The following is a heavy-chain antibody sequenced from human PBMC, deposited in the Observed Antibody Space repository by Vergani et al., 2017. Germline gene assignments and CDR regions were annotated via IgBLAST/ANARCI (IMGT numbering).Heavy chain of an antibody. CDR1: GGTLSSYA. Sequence: VQLVQSGAEVKKPGSSVKVSCKASGGTLSSYAISWVRQAPGQGLEWMGIINPSGGSTSYAQKFNGRVTMTRVTSTRAVYMELCSLRSEDTAVYYCARISSSWYDSYYGMDVGGEGTTVTVSS. V-gene: IGHV1-46*01. D-gene: IGHD6-13*01. CDR2: INPSGGST. J-gene: IGHJ6*04. CDR3: ARISSSWYDSYYGMDV.